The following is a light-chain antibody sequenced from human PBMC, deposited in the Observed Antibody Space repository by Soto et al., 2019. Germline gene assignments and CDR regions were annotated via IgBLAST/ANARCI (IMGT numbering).Light chain of an antibody. Sequence: QSVLTQPASVSASPGQSISISCTGTSNDVGAFDYVSWYQQHPGKAPKLIIFEVFNRPSGVSTRFSGSKSGSTASLTISGLQAEDAADYFCSSYTTNNAHVFGGGTKLTVL. CDR3: SSYTTNNAHV. V-gene: IGLV2-14*01. J-gene: IGLJ2*01. CDR1: SNDVGAFDY. CDR2: EVF.